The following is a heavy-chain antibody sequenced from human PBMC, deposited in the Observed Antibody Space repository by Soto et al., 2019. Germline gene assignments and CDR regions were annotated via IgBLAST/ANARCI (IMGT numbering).Heavy chain of an antibody. CDR3: AKDRGYDYRGYYSYGMAV. CDR2: ISAYNGNT. CDR1: GYTSSSYG. D-gene: IGHD5-12*01. V-gene: IGHV1-18*01. J-gene: IGHJ6*02. Sequence: ASVKVSCKASGYTSSSYGISWVRQAPGQGLEWMGWISAYNGNTKYVQKLQGRVTMTTDTSTSTAYMDLRSLISDDTAVYYCAKDRGYDYRGYYSYGMAVWAQGTTVPASS.